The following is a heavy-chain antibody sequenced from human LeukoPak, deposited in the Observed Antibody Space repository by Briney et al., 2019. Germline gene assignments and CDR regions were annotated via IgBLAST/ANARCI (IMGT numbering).Heavy chain of an antibody. J-gene: IGHJ6*02. V-gene: IGHV4-59*01. D-gene: IGHD1-7*01. Sequence: SETLSLTCTVSGGSISSYYWSWIRQPPGKGLEWIGYIYYSGSTNYNPSLKSRVTILVDTSKNQFSLKLSSVTAADTAVYYCARDRKLELRSYYYYGMDVWGQGTTVTVSS. CDR1: GGSISSYY. CDR3: ARDRKLELRSYYYYGMDV. CDR2: IYYSGST.